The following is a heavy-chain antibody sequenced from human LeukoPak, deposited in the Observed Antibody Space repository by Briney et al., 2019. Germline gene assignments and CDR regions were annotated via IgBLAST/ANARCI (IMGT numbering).Heavy chain of an antibody. V-gene: IGHV4-34*01. Sequence: SETLSLTCAVYGGSFSGYYWSWIRQPPGKGLEWIGEINHSGSTNYNPSLKSRVTISVDTSKNQFSLKLSSVTAADTAVYYCVHRVVVTPRDAFDIWGQGTMVTVSS. J-gene: IGHJ3*02. D-gene: IGHD2-21*02. CDR1: GGSFSGYY. CDR2: INHSGST. CDR3: VHRVVVTPRDAFDI.